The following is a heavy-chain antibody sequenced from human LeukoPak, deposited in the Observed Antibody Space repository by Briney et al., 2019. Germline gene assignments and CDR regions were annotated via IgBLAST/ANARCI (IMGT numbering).Heavy chain of an antibody. D-gene: IGHD4-17*01. CDR2: IYYSGST. Sequence: PSETLSLTCTVSGGSISSYYWSWIRQPPGKGLEWIGYIYYSGSTNYNPSLESRVTISVDTSKNQFSLKLSSVTAADTAVYYCARHLGDFSNAYFDYWGQGTLVTVSS. J-gene: IGHJ4*02. V-gene: IGHV4-59*08. CDR3: ARHLGDFSNAYFDY. CDR1: GGSISSYY.